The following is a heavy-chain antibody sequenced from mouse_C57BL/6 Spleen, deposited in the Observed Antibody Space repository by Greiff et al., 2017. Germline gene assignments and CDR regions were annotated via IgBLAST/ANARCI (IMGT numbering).Heavy chain of an antibody. CDR2: IDPANGNT. Sequence: EVQLQQSVAELVRPGASVKLSCTASGFNIKNTYMHWVKQRPEQGLEWIGRIDPANGNTKSAPKFQGKATIAADTSSNTAYLPRSSLTSEDTAIYYCVPYGSSYSWFAYWGQGTLVTVSA. D-gene: IGHD1-1*01. CDR3: VPYGSSYSWFAY. CDR1: GFNIKNTY. V-gene: IGHV14-3*01. J-gene: IGHJ3*01.